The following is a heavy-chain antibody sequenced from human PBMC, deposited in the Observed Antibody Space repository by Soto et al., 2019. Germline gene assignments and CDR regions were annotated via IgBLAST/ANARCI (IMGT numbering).Heavy chain of an antibody. CDR3: AKPNLWFGELLIPFDY. CDR2: ISGSGGST. CDR1: GFTFSSYA. D-gene: IGHD3-10*01. J-gene: IGHJ4*02. V-gene: IGHV3-23*01. Sequence: GSLRLSCAASGFTFSSYAMGWVRQAPGKGLEWVSAISGSGGSTYYADSVKGRFTISRDNSKNTLYLQMNSLRAEDTAVYYCAKPNLWFGELLIPFDYWGQGTLVTVSS.